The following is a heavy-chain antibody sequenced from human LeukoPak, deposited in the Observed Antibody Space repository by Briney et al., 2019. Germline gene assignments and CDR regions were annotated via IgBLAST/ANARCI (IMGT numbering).Heavy chain of an antibody. V-gene: IGHV3-53*01. D-gene: IGHD3-3*01. Sequence: PGGSLRLSCAASGLTVSSNYMSWVRQAPGKGLEWVSVIDSGGSTYYADSVKGRFTICRDNSKTTLYLQMNSLRAEDTAVYYCARDRWSGYSYGMDVWGQGTTVTVSS. J-gene: IGHJ6*02. CDR1: GLTVSSNY. CDR2: IDSGGST. CDR3: ARDRWSGYSYGMDV.